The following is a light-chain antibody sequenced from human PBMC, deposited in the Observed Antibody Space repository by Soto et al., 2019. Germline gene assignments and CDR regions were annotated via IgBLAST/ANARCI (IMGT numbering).Light chain of an antibody. CDR2: SNN. Sequence: QSVLTQPPSASGTPGQRVTISCSGSSSNIGSNTVNWYQQLPGTAPKLLIYSNNQRPSGVPDRFSGSKPGTSASLAISGLQSEDEDDYYCAAWDDSLNGRVFGGGTKLTVL. CDR3: AAWDDSLNGRV. V-gene: IGLV1-44*01. J-gene: IGLJ2*01. CDR1: SSNIGSNT.